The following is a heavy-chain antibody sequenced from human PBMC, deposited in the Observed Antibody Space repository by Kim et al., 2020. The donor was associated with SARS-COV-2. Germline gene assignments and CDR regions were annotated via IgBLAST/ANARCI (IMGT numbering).Heavy chain of an antibody. CDR2: IFYTGST. J-gene: IGHJ4*02. CDR1: GGSITGYY. Sequence: SETLSLTCTVSGGSITGYYWTWIRQSPGKGLEWIAYIFYTGSTTYNPSLKSRVTMSVDTSTNQFSLNLSSMTAADTAVYYCARLEVLTGYLLPHYWGQGTLVSVSS. V-gene: IGHV4-59*12. D-gene: IGHD3-9*01. CDR3: ARLEVLTGYLLPHY.